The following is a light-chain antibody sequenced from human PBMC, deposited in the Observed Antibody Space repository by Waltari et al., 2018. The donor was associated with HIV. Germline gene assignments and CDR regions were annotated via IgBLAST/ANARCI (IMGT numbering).Light chain of an antibody. Sequence: SYVLTQPPSVSVAPGQTASITWRGVDLASKSVQLYYQKLGQAPLLVVYDGSDRPSGIPARFSGSNSDNTATLNISRVAAGDEADYYCQVWDKTAACVFGGGTKLTVL. CDR2: DGS. V-gene: IGLV3-21*02. CDR3: QVWDKTAACV. J-gene: IGLJ3*02. CDR1: DLASKS.